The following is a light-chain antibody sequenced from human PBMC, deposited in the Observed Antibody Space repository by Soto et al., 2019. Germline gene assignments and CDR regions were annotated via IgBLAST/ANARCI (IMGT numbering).Light chain of an antibody. CDR1: QSVGYH. CDR2: DAF. V-gene: IGKV3-11*01. Sequence: IVLTQSPATLSLSPGERATLSCRASQSVGYHLAWYQQRPGQAPRLLIYDAFNRATGVPARFSGFGSGAGFTLIIPSLGPGDSGVFYWQNLDDWPPGATFGGGTKVEIK. CDR3: QNLDDWPPGAT. J-gene: IGKJ4*01.